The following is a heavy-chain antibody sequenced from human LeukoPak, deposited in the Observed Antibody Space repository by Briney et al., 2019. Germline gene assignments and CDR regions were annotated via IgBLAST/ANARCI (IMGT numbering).Heavy chain of an antibody. CDR2: IHYSGST. CDR3: ARFGSRRLVRGYYYYMDV. J-gene: IGHJ6*03. V-gene: IGHV4-59*02. D-gene: IGHD2-8*02. CDR1: GASVTSYY. Sequence: SETLSLTCTVAGASVTSYYWNWIRQPPGEGLEWIGHIHYSGSTDYNPSLKSRVTISIDTSKNQFSLRLSSVTAADTAVYYCARFGSRRLVRGYYYYMDVWGKGTTVTVSS.